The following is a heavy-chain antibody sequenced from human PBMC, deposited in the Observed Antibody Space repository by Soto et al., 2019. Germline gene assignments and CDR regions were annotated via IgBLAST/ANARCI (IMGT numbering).Heavy chain of an antibody. J-gene: IGHJ4*02. V-gene: IGHV3-21*04. Sequence: GGSLRLSCAASGFTFSNYAMTWVRQAPGKGLEWVSTITASGPNTYYVDSVKGRFTISRDNAKNSLYLQMNSLRAEDTAVYYCARDHVYSSSWYDYWGQGTLVTVSS. CDR1: GFTFSNYA. D-gene: IGHD6-13*01. CDR3: ARDHVYSSSWYDY. CDR2: ITASGPNT.